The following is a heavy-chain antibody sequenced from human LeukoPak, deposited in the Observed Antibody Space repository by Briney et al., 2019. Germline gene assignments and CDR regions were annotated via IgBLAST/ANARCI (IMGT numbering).Heavy chain of an antibody. Sequence: GASVTVSCKASGYTFTGYYMHWVRQAPGQGLEWMGWIHPNSGGTNYAQKLQGRVTMTTDTYRRSAYMEERSLRSVDMAVYYCAGDGIAADGDYYYSYYMDDWGKGTTVTVSS. D-gene: IGHD6-13*01. V-gene: IGHV1-2*02. J-gene: IGHJ6*03. CDR2: IHPNSGGT. CDR3: AGDGIAADGDYYYSYYMDD. CDR1: GYTFTGYY.